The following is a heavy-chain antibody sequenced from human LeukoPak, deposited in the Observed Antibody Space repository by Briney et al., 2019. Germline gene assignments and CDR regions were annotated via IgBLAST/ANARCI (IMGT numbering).Heavy chain of an antibody. CDR1: GYTFTSYY. CDR3: AREPSGDIVVVPAAIKDGGYYYYGMDV. J-gene: IGHJ6*02. D-gene: IGHD2-2*02. CDR2: IKPSGGST. V-gene: IGHV1-46*01. Sequence: ASVKVSCKASGYTFTSYYMHWVRQAPGQGLEWMGIIKPSGGSTSYAQKFQGRVTMTRDTSTSTVYMELSSLRSEDTAVYYCAREPSGDIVVVPAAIKDGGYYYYGMDVWGQGTTVTVSS.